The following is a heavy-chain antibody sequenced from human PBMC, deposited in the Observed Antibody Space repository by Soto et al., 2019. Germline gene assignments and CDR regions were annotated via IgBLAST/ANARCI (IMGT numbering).Heavy chain of an antibody. D-gene: IGHD2-2*01. CDR3: ARDRLYCSSTSCYQNFDP. J-gene: IGHJ5*02. Sequence: QVQLVQSGAEVKKPGSSVKVSCKASGGTFSSYAISWVRQAPGQGLEWMGGIIPIFGTANYAQKFQGRVTITADKSTSTAYMELSSLRSEDTAVYYCARDRLYCSSTSCYQNFDPWGQGTLVTVSS. V-gene: IGHV1-69*06. CDR1: GGTFSSYA. CDR2: IIPIFGTA.